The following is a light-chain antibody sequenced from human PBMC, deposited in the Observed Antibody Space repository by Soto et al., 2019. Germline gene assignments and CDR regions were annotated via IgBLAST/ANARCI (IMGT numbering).Light chain of an antibody. CDR3: QQYNNWRS. V-gene: IGKV3D-15*01. Sequence: EIVMTQSPATLSVSPGERATLSCRASQSIRTNLAWYQQKPGQAPRLLIYDASTRATGIPARFSGSGSGTELTLTIRSLQSEDFAVYYCQQYNNWRSFGQGTKVDVK. CDR1: QSIRTN. CDR2: DAS. J-gene: IGKJ1*01.